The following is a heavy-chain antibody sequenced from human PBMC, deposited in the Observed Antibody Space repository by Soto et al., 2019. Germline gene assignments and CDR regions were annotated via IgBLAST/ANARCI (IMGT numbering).Heavy chain of an antibody. V-gene: IGHV3-23*01. J-gene: IGHJ4*02. CDR3: AKAHSSFGVVSADFDY. CDR1: GFTFSSYA. CDR2: ISGSGGST. Sequence: GGSLRLSCAASGFTFSSYAMSWVRQAPGKGLEWVSAISGSGGSTYYADSVKGRFTISGDTSKNPLYLQMNSLRAEDTAVYYCAKAHSSFGVVSADFDYWGQGTLDSGSS. D-gene: IGHD3-3*01.